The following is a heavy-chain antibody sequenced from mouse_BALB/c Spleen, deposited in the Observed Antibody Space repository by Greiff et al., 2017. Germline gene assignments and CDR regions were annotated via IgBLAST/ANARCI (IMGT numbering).Heavy chain of an antibody. CDR3: ASESPYFLCAMDY. J-gene: IGHJ4*01. CDR2: ISSGSSTI. Sequence: EVKVVESGGGLVQPGGSRKLSCAASGFTFSSFGMHWVRQAPEKGLEWVAYISSGSSTIYYADTVKGRFTISRDNPKNTLFLQMTSLRSEDTAMYYCASESPYFLCAMDYWGQGTSVTVSS. CDR1: GFTFSSFG. D-gene: IGHD2-10*01. V-gene: IGHV5-17*02.